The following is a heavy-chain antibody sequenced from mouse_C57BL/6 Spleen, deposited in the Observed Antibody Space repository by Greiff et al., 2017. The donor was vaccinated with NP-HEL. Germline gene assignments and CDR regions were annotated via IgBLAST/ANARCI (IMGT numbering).Heavy chain of an antibody. J-gene: IGHJ4*01. CDR2: IYPGSGST. CDR3: ARYYGSSYEDAMDY. Sequence: QVQLQQPGAELVKPGASVKMSCKASGYTFTSYWITWVKQRPGQGLEWIGDIYPGSGSTNYNEKFKSKATLTVDTSSSTAYMQLSSLTSEDSAVYYCARYYGSSYEDAMDYWGQGTSVTVSS. CDR1: GYTFTSYW. V-gene: IGHV1-55*01. D-gene: IGHD1-1*01.